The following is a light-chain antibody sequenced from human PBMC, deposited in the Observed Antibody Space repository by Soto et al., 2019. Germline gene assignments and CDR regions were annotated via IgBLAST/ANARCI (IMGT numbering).Light chain of an antibody. CDR3: SSYTGSSTDVV. J-gene: IGLJ2*01. CDR2: DVS. Sequence: QSALTQPASVSGSPGQSITISCTGTSSDVGGYNYVSWYQQHPGKAPKLMIYDVSNRTSGVSNRFSGSKSGNTASLTISGLQAEDEADYYCSSYTGSSTDVVFGGGTKLTVL. V-gene: IGLV2-14*01. CDR1: SSDVGGYNY.